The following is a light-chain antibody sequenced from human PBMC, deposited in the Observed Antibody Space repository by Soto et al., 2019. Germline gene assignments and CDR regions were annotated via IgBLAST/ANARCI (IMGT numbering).Light chain of an antibody. CDR2: DVR. CDR1: SSDVGAYNY. V-gene: IGLV2-14*01. Sequence: QSALDQPASGSGVPGQSITISCSGTSSDVGAYNYVSWYQKNPGKAPKLLIYDVRYRPSGVSDRFSCSKSGNTAYLVISGLQAEDEADYYCSSFTSRHTYVFGSGTKVTVL. J-gene: IGLJ1*01. CDR3: SSFTSRHTYV.